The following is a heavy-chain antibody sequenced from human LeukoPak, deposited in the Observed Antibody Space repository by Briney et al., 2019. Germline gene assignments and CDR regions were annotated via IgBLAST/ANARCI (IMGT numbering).Heavy chain of an antibody. CDR3: AREDPRTKVPEGMDV. J-gene: IGHJ6*02. CDR1: GGSISHYY. CDR2: IYYSGTT. D-gene: IGHD4/OR15-4a*01. Sequence: SETLSLTCTVAGGSISHYYWSWIRRPPGKGLEWIGYIYYSGTTNYNPSLKSRVTISVDTSKNQFSLKLNSVTAADTAVDYCAREDPRTKVPEGMDVWGQGTTVTVSS. V-gene: IGHV4-59*01.